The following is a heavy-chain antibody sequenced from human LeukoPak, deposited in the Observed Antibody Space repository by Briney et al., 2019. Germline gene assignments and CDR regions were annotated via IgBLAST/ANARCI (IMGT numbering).Heavy chain of an antibody. CDR2: ISAYNGNT. J-gene: IGHJ6*02. V-gene: IGHV1-18*01. Sequence: ASVKVSCKASGYSLTNYGISWVRQAPGQGLEWMGWISAYNGNTNYAQKLQGRVTMTTDTSTSTAYMELRSLRSDDTAVYYCARGAGGSYPDYYYYGMDVWGQGTTVTVSS. D-gene: IGHD1-26*01. CDR3: ARGAGGSYPDYYYYGMDV. CDR1: GYSLTNYG.